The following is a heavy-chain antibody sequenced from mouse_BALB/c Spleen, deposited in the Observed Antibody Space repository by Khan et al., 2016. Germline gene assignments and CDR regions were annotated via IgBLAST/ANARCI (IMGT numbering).Heavy chain of an antibody. CDR3: ARYDGSGYVRGVNY. J-gene: IGHJ4*01. V-gene: IGHV3-8*02. D-gene: IGHD1-1*01. CDR1: GDSITSGY. CDR2: ISYSGGT. Sequence: EVQLQESGPSLVKPSQTLSLTCSVTGDSITSGYWNWIRKFPGNKLEYMGYISYSGGTYNNPSLKSRITITRDTSKNQYYLQLNSVNTEDTGTYYCARYDGSGYVRGVNYWCQGLSVTVSS.